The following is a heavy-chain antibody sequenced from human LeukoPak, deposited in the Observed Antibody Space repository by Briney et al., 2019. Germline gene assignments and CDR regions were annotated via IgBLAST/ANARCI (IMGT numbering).Heavy chain of an antibody. V-gene: IGHV3-21*01. CDR1: GFTFSSYS. Sequence: GGSLRLSCAASGFTFSSYSMNWVRQAPGKGLEWVSSISSSSSYIYYADSVKGRFTISRDNAKNSLYLQMNSLRAEDTAVYYCASAYGDYYDAFDIWGQGTMVTVSS. D-gene: IGHD4-17*01. CDR3: ASAYGDYYDAFDI. CDR2: ISSSSSYI. J-gene: IGHJ3*02.